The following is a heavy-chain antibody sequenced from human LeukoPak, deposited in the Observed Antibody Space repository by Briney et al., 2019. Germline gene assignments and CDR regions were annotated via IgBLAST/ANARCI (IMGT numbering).Heavy chain of an antibody. J-gene: IGHJ6*03. Sequence: ASVKVSCKASGYTFTSYDINWVRQATGQGLEWMGWMNPNSGNTGYAQKFQGRVTVTRNTSISTAYMELSSLRSEDTAVYYCARGRGEFITIFGVVIPNAFDYYYYMDVWGKGTTVTVSS. CDR2: MNPNSGNT. CDR1: GYTFTSYD. V-gene: IGHV1-8*01. D-gene: IGHD3-3*01. CDR3: ARGRGEFITIFGVVIPNAFDYYYYMDV.